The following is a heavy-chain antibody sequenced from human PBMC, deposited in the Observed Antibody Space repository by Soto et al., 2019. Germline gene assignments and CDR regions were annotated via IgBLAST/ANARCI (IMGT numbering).Heavy chain of an antibody. CDR3: ARDLMITSDPPFDY. CDR1: GYTFTSYA. Sequence: ASVKVSCKASGYTFTSYAMHWVHQAPGQRLEWMGWINAGNGNTKYSQKFQGRVTITRDTSASTAYMELSSLRSEDTAVYYCARDLMITSDPPFDYWGQGTLVTVSS. J-gene: IGHJ4*02. D-gene: IGHD3-16*01. V-gene: IGHV1-3*01. CDR2: INAGNGNT.